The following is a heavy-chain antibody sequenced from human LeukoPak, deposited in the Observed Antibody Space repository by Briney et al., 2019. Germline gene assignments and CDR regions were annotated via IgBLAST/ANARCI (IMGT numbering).Heavy chain of an antibody. J-gene: IGHJ4*02. CDR3: ARDLASDIVKTPAAIHFDY. D-gene: IGHD2-2*01. CDR2: VWYDGGKQ. V-gene: IGHV3-33*08. Sequence: QSGGSLRLSCAASGFTFSTYDMSWVRQAPGKGLEWVAVVWYDGGKQKYADSVKGRFTISRDNSKNTLYLQMSSLRAEDTAVYYCARDLASDIVKTPAAIHFDYWGQGILVTVSS. CDR1: GFTFSTYD.